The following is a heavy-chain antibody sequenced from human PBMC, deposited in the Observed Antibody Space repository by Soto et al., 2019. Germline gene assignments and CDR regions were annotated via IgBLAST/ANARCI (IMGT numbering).Heavy chain of an antibody. D-gene: IGHD6-19*01. J-gene: IGHJ6*02. CDR1: GGTFSSYA. V-gene: IGHV1-69*06. CDR3: ATLTIAVAGIGMDV. CDR2: IIPIFGTA. Sequence: SVKVSCKASGGTFSSYAISWVRQAPGQGLEWMGGIIPIFGTANYAQKFQGRVTITADKSTSTAYMELSSLRSEDTAVYYCATLTIAVAGIGMDVWGQGTTVTVLL.